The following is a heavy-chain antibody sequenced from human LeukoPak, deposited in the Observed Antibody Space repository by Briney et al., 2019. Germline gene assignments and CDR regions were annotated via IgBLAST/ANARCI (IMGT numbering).Heavy chain of an antibody. CDR3: ARDSGSGTFDY. D-gene: IGHD3-10*01. CDR1: GFTVSSNY. V-gene: IGHV3-66*01. J-gene: IGHJ4*02. CDR2: IDSGGST. Sequence: GGSLRLSCAAPGFTVSSNYMSLVRQAPGKGLEVVSVIDSGGSTYYADSVKGRFTISRDNSKNTLYLQMNSLRAEDTAVYYCARDSGSGTFDYWGQGTLVTVSS.